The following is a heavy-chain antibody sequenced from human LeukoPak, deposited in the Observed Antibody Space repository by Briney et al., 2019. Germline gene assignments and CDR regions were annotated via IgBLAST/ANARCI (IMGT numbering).Heavy chain of an antibody. V-gene: IGHV3-7*03. CDR1: GFTFSSYW. Sequence: PGGSLRLSCAASGFTFSSYWMSWVRQAPGKGLEWVANIKQDGGQKFYVDSVKGRFTISRDNAKNSLYLQMNSLRAEDTAVYYCARGDYYGSGTYYHDAFDIWGQGTMVTVSS. CDR3: ARGDYYGSGTYYHDAFDI. CDR2: IKQDGGQK. J-gene: IGHJ3*02. D-gene: IGHD3-10*01.